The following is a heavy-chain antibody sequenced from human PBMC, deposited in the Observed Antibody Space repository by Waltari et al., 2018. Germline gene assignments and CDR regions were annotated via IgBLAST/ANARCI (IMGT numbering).Heavy chain of an antibody. CDR1: GVTVRTLC. Sequence: DVQWLEPGGGWLELGGSLRLSCADSGVTVRTLCRRWIRQAPGKGLEWVSVINTGVDTHYADSVKGRLTISRDNSKNRIYLQLNTLRAEDTALYYCARDVAGYYYFDLWGLGTLVTV. V-gene: IGHV3-53*01. CDR2: INTGVDT. J-gene: IGHJ2*01. CDR3: ARDVAGYYYFDL.